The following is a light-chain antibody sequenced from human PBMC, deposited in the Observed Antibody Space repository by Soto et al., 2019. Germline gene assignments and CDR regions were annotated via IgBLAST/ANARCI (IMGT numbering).Light chain of an antibody. Sequence: EVVLTQSPVTLSLSPGERATLSCRASQSFRGLLAWYQQKPGQAPRLLIYDAYNRATGIPPRFSGSGSGTDFTLTISSLEPEDSAVYYCQQRHMWPITFGQGRLPEIK. CDR3: QQRHMWPIT. J-gene: IGKJ5*01. CDR1: QSFRGL. V-gene: IGKV3-11*01. CDR2: DAY.